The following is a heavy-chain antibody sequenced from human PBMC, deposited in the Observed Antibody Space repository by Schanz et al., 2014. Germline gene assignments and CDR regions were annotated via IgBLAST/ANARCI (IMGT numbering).Heavy chain of an antibody. CDR2: IIPILGIA. CDR3: ARGRGFYDY. V-gene: IGHV1-69*04. J-gene: IGHJ4*02. Sequence: QVQLVQSGAEVRKPGASVKVSCKASGYTFISYGISWVRQAPGQGLEWMGRIIPILGIANYAQRFQGRVSITADTSTNTAYMELSSLTSEDTAVHYCARGRGFYDYWGQGTLVTVSS. CDR1: GYTFISYG. D-gene: IGHD3-10*01.